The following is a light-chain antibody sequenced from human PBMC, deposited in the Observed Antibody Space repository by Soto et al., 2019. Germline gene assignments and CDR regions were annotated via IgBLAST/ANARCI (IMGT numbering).Light chain of an antibody. J-gene: IGLJ2*01. Sequence: QSALTQPASVSGSPGQSITISCTGTGSDVGGYNYVSWYQHHPGKAPKLMIYEVSNRPSGVSNRFSGSKSGNTASLTISGLQAEDEADYYCSSYAGSNTYIVFGGGTKVTVL. CDR1: GSDVGGYNY. CDR2: EVS. V-gene: IGLV2-14*01. CDR3: SSYAGSNTYIV.